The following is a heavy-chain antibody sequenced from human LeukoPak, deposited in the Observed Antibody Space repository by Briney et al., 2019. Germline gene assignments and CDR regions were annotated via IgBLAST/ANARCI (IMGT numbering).Heavy chain of an antibody. CDR1: GYSISSGYY. Sequence: SETLSLTCAVSGYSISSGYYWGWIRQPPGKGLEWIGSIYHSGSTYYNPSLKSRVTISVDTSKNQFSLKLSSVTAADTAVYYCALGDYGGNDYFDYWGQGTLVTVSS. V-gene: IGHV4-38-2*01. J-gene: IGHJ4*02. CDR3: ALGDYGGNDYFDY. D-gene: IGHD3-16*01. CDR2: IYHSGST.